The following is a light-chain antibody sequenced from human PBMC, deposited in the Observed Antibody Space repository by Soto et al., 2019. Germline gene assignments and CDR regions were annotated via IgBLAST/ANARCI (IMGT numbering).Light chain of an antibody. V-gene: IGKV1-39*01. J-gene: IGKJ2*01. CDR1: QPISTY. CDR2: ATS. Sequence: DIQMTQSPSSLSASVGDRVTITCRASQPISTYLNWYQQRPGKAPKFLISATSTLQSGVPARFSGSGSGTGFTLTISTLSPEDVGTYVCQQSYTSPFTFGQGTRLEI. CDR3: QQSYTSPFT.